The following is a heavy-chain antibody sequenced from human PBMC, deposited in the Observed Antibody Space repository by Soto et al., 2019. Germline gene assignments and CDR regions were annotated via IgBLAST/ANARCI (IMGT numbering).Heavy chain of an antibody. J-gene: IGHJ4*02. V-gene: IGHV4-39*01. Sequence: SETLSLICSVSGDSISRNNCYWGWIRQPPGKGLEWIGNMYYGGSTYYNPSLRSRVTMSVDTSKNQFSLKLSSVTAADTAVYYCARGDIVDTIEPLDHWGQGTLVTVSS. CDR1: GDSISRNNCY. D-gene: IGHD5-12*01. CDR2: MYYGGST. CDR3: ARGDIVDTIEPLDH.